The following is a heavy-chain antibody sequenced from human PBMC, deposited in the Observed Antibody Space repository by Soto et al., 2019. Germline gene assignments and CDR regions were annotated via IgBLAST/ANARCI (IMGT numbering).Heavy chain of an antibody. Sequence: AGSLRLSCAASGFSFSSSSVNWVRQAPGKGLEWISYISHRTGATYYADSVRGRFSISRDNAKNSVYLQMTSLKGEETAVYFCAKDKGERSFDYWGQGTLVTVSS. CDR1: GFSFSSSS. V-gene: IGHV3-48*01. J-gene: IGHJ4*02. CDR2: ISHRTGAT. CDR3: AKDKGERSFDY. D-gene: IGHD3-16*01.